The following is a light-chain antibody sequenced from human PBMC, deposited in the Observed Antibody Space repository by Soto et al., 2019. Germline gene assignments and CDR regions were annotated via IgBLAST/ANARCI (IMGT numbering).Light chain of an antibody. Sequence: QSVLTQPASVSGSPGQSITISCTGTSSDVGGYNYVSWYQQHPGKAPKLMIYDVSNRPSGVSNRFSGSKSGNTASLTISGLQAEDEADYYRSSYTSPGVFGTGTKVTVL. J-gene: IGLJ1*01. CDR2: DVS. CDR3: SSYTSPGV. V-gene: IGLV2-14*01. CDR1: SSDVGGYNY.